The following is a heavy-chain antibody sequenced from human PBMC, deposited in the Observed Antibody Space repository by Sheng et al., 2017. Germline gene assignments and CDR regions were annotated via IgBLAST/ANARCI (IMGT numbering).Heavy chain of an antibody. CDR1: GGSFSGYY. V-gene: IGHV4-34*01. J-gene: IGHJ4*02. CDR2: VNHSGST. CDR3: ARELKGYDYGGNSGFDY. Sequence: QVQLQQWGAGLLKPSETLSLTCAVYGGSFSGYYWSWIRQPPREGAWSGLGKVNHSGSTNYNPSLKSRVTISVDTSKNQFSLKLSSVTAADTAVYYCARELKGYDYGGNSGFDYWGQGTLVTVSS. D-gene: IGHD4-17*01.